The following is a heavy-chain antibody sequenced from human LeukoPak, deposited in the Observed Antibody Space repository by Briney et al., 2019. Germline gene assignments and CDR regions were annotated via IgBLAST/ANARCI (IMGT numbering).Heavy chain of an antibody. CDR1: GFTFSSYW. J-gene: IGHJ5*02. D-gene: IGHD1-26*01. CDR3: ARDPVVGAMNAHFHWFDP. V-gene: IGHV3-74*01. Sequence: GGSLRLSCAASGFTFSSYWMHWVRQAPGKGLVWVSRINSDGSSTSYADSVEGRFTISRDNAKNTLYLQMNSLRAEDTAVYYCARDPVVGAMNAHFHWFDPWGQGTLVTVSS. CDR2: INSDGSST.